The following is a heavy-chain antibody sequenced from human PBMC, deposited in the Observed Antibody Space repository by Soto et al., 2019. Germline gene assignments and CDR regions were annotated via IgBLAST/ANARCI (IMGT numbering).Heavy chain of an antibody. CDR1: GGSISSSTYY. V-gene: IGHV4-39*01. CDR2: IFYSGST. CDR3: ASGYCGTTNCHAVDY. D-gene: IGHD2-2*01. J-gene: IGHJ4*02. Sequence: QLQLQESGPGLVKPSETLSLTCTVSGGSISSSTYYWGWIRQPPGKGLEWLGNIFYSGSTYYNPSLKSRVTISIDTSKSQISLRLSSVTAADTAVYFCASGYCGTTNCHAVDYWGQGTLVTVSS.